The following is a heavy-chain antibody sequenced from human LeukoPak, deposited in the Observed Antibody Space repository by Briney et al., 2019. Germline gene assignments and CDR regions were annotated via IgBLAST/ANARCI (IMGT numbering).Heavy chain of an antibody. Sequence: TGGSLRLSCAASGFTFSSYSMNWVRQAPGKGLEWVSYISSSSSTIYYADSVKGRFTISRDNAKNSLYLQMNSLRAEDTAVYYCARISDTVTTPFDYWGQGTLVTVPS. CDR2: ISSSSSTI. J-gene: IGHJ4*02. D-gene: IGHD4-17*01. V-gene: IGHV3-48*01. CDR3: ARISDTVTTPFDY. CDR1: GFTFSSYS.